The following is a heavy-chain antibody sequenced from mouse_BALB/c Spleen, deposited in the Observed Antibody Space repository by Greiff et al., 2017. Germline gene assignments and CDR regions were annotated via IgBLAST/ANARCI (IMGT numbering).Heavy chain of an antibody. V-gene: IGHV5-17*02. CDR1: GFTFSSFG. J-gene: IGHJ1*01. D-gene: IGHD1-1*01. CDR2: ISSGSSTI. CDR3: ARSYYGSSYEGWYFDV. Sequence: EVQVVESGGGLVQPGGSRKLSCAASGFTFSSFGMHWVRQAPEKGLEWVAYISSGSSTIYYADTVKGRFTISRDNPKNTLFLQMTSLRSEDTAMYYCARSYYGSSYEGWYFDVWGAGTTVTVSS.